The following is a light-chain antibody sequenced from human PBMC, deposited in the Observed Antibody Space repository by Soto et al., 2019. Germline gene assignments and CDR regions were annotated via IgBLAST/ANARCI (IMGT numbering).Light chain of an antibody. J-gene: IGKJ4*01. CDR1: QSVSNNY. Sequence: EIVLTQSPGTLSLSPGERATLSFIASQSVSNNYLAWYQQKPGQAPRLLIYGASNRATGIPDRFSGSGSGTDFTLTISSLQPEDFATYYCQQSKSFPLTFGGGTKVDIK. CDR2: GAS. CDR3: QQSKSFPLT. V-gene: IGKV3-20*01.